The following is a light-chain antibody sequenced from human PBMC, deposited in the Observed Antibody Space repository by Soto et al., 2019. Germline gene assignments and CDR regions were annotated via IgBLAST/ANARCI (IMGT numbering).Light chain of an antibody. CDR1: QSINIW. CDR3: QQYNSYWT. J-gene: IGKJ1*01. Sequence: GDIVSLTCRASQSINIWLAWYQQKPGKAPKLLIYRASTLESGVPSRLSGSGSGTKFTLTISSLQPDDFAAYYCQQYNSYWTFGQGTKV. CDR2: RAS. V-gene: IGKV1-5*03.